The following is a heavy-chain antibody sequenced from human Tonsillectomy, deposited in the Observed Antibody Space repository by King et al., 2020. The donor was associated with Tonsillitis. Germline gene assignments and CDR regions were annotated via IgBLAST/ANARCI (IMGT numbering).Heavy chain of an antibody. CDR2: INPDNGDT. V-gene: IGHV1-2*07. CDR3: ATLAFGSESSAYRFFRH. Sequence: VQLEQSGAVLKKPGASVTVSCRTSGYTFTGHYVHWVRQAPGQGLEWMGWINPDNGDTTYMHKFQGRVTLTRSTPMTTAYMGLSSLRPDDTAVYYCATLAFGSESSAYRFFRHWGQGTLVTVSS. D-gene: IGHD3-22*01. J-gene: IGHJ1*01. CDR1: GYTFTGHY.